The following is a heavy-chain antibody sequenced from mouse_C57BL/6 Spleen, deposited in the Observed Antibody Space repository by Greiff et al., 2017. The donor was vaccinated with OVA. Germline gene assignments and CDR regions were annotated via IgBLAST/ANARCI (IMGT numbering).Heavy chain of an antibody. J-gene: IGHJ2*01. D-gene: IGHD1-1*01. CDR3: VRQRGTTDYFDY. CDR2: IRSKSNNYAT. Sequence: EVQVVESGGGLVQPKGSLKLSCAASGFSFNTYAMNWVRQAPGKGLEWVARIRSKSNNYATYYADSVKDRFTISRDDSESMLYLQMNNLKTEDTAMYYCVRQRGTTDYFDYWGQGTTLTVSS. V-gene: IGHV10-1*01. CDR1: GFSFNTYA.